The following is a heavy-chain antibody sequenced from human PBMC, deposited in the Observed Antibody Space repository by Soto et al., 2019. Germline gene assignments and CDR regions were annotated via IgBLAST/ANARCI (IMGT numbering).Heavy chain of an antibody. J-gene: IGHJ1*01. V-gene: IGHV4-34*01. CDR2: INHSGSI. Sequence: SETLSLTCAVYGGSFSGYYWSWIRQPPGKGLEWIGEINHSGSINYNPSLKSRVTISVDTSKNQFSLKLSSVTAADTAVYYCARGATASRNFQHWGQGTLVTVSS. CDR1: GGSFSGYY. CDR3: ARGATASRNFQH. D-gene: IGHD1-26*01.